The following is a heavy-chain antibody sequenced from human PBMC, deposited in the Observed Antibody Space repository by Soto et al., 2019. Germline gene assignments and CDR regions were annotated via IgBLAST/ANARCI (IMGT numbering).Heavy chain of an antibody. V-gene: IGHV4-31*03. CDR2: IYYSGST. J-gene: IGHJ4*02. CDR3: ARVLSVTLFDN. Sequence: QVQLQESGPGLVKPSQTLSLSCTVSGGSISTGGYYWTWIRQHPGKGLEWNGYIYYSGSTYYNPSHKRRVTISVDTSKNQFSLQLSSVTAADTAVYYCARVLSVTLFDNCGQGTRVTVSS. D-gene: IGHD2-21*02. CDR1: GGSISTGGYY.